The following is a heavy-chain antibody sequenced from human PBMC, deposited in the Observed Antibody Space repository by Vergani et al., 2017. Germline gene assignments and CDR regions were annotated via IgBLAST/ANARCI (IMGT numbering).Heavy chain of an antibody. D-gene: IGHD3-16*02. CDR3: ARDYRNLRWGELSHAFDI. J-gene: IGHJ3*02. CDR1: GYTFTSYG. V-gene: IGHV1-18*01. CDR2: ISAYNGNT. Sequence: QVQLVPSGAEVKTPGASVKVSCKASGYTFTSYGISWVRQAPGQGLEWMGWISAYNGNTNYAQKLQGRVTMTTDTSTSTAYMELRSLRSDDTAVYYCARDYRNLRWGELSHAFDIWGQGTMVTVSS.